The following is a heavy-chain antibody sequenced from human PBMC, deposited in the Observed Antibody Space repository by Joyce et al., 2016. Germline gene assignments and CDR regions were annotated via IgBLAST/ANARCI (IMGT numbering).Heavy chain of an antibody. J-gene: IGHJ2*01. CDR1: GFTFSSYT. D-gene: IGHD6-6*01. CDR2: ISTSSSYI. V-gene: IGHV3-21*02. Sequence: EVQLVESGGGLVKPGESLRLSCAGSGFTFSSYTMNWVRQAPGKGLDCVSFISTSSSYIYYADSVKGRFTASRDNARKSLYLQMDSLRPEDSAVYYCARDAIAARSMHWYVDLWGRGTLVTVSS. CDR3: ARDAIAARSMHWYVDL.